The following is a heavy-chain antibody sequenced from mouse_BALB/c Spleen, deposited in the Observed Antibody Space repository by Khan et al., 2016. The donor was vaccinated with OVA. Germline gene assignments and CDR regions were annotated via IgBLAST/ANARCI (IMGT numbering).Heavy chain of an antibody. J-gene: IGHJ2*01. CDR1: GYTFTDYI. CDR2: IYPGSGTT. Sequence: QVQLKQSGPELVKPGASVKMSCKASGYTFTDYIISWVKQRTGQGLEWIGEIYPGSGTTHYNEKFKGKATLTADKSSNTAYMQLNSLTSEDSANYFCARFETTVADYWGQGTTLTVSS. D-gene: IGHD1-1*01. CDR3: ARFETTVADY. V-gene: IGHV1-77*01.